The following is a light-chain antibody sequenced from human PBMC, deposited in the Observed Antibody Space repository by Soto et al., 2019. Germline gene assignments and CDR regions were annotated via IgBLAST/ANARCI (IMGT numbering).Light chain of an antibody. CDR2: GAS. CDR1: QSVSSN. CDR3: QQYNNWPWT. V-gene: IGKV3-15*01. Sequence: EIVMTQSPSTLSLSLWERATLSCRTSQSVSSNLAWYQQNPGQAPRLLFYGASTRATGIPARFSGSGSGTDFTLTIHSLQSEDFVVYYCQQYNNWPWTFGQGTKVDIK. J-gene: IGKJ1*01.